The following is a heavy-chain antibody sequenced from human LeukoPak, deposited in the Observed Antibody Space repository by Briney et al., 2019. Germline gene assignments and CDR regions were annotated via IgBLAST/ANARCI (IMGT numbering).Heavy chain of an antibody. CDR1: GFTFNNAW. CDR3: AREAYLYYYMDV. Sequence: PGGSLRLSCAASGFTFNNAWMSWVRQAPGKGLEWVSSISSSSSYIYYADSVKGRFTISRDNAKNSLYLQMNSLRAEDTAVYYCAREAYLYYYMDVWGKGTTVTVSS. V-gene: IGHV3-21*01. CDR2: ISSSSSYI. J-gene: IGHJ6*03.